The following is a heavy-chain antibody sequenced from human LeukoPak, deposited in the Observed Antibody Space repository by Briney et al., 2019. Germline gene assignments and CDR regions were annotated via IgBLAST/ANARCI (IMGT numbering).Heavy chain of an antibody. J-gene: IGHJ4*02. V-gene: IGHV3-21*04. Sequence: PGGFLRLSCAASGFTFSSYSMNWVRQAPGKGLEWVSSISSSSGYIYYADSVKGRFTISRDNSKNTLYLQMNTLRAEDTAVYYCAKGVVVVTAMNYFDYWGQGSLVTVSS. CDR3: AKGVVVVTAMNYFDY. CDR2: ISSSSGYI. CDR1: GFTFSSYS. D-gene: IGHD2-21*02.